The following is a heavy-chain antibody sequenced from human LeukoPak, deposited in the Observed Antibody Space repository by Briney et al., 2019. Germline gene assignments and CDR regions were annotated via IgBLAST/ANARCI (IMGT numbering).Heavy chain of an antibody. J-gene: IGHJ4*02. CDR1: GFSFSSYA. D-gene: IGHD2-15*01. V-gene: IGHV3-23*01. Sequence: GGSLRLSCATSGFSFSSYAMSWVRQAPGKGLEWVSAMSSSDGGRYYAASVRGRFTISRDTSRSTLYLQMNSLRAEDAAVYYCAKAPVTSCRGAFCYPFDYWGQGTLVTVSS. CDR2: MSSSDGGR. CDR3: AKAPVTSCRGAFCYPFDY.